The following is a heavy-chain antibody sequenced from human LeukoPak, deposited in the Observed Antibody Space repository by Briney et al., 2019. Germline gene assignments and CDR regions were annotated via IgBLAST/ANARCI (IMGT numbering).Heavy chain of an antibody. Sequence: ASVKVSCKASGGTFSSYAISWVRQAPGQGLEWMGWISAYNGNTNYAQRLQGRVTMTTDTSTSTAYMELRSLRSDDTAVYYCARFTRPAAIRGANWFDPWGQGTLVTVSS. V-gene: IGHV1-18*01. CDR1: GGTFSSYA. J-gene: IGHJ5*02. CDR3: ARFTRPAAIRGANWFDP. CDR2: ISAYNGNT. D-gene: IGHD2-2*02.